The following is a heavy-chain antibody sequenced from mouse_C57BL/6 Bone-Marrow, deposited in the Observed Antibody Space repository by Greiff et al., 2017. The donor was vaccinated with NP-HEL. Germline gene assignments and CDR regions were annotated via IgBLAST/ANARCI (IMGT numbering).Heavy chain of an antibody. CDR2: IDPETGGT. J-gene: IGHJ3*01. Sequence: VQLQESGAELVRPGASVTLSCKASGYTFTDYEMHWVKQTPVHGLEWIGAIDPETGGTAYNQKFKGKAILTADKASSTAYMELRSLTSEDSAVYYCTRDYRSWCAYWGQGTLVTVSA. V-gene: IGHV1-15*01. D-gene: IGHD2-12*01. CDR1: GYTFTDYE. CDR3: TRDYRSWCAY.